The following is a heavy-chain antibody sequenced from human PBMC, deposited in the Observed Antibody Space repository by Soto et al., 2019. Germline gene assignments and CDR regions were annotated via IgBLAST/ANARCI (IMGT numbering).Heavy chain of an antibody. CDR2: INAGNGNT. D-gene: IGHD2-15*01. J-gene: IGHJ6*03. Sequence: ASVKVSCKASGYTFNSYAMHWVRQAPGQRLEWMGWINAGNGNTKYSQKFQGRVTITRDTSASTAYMELSSLRSEDTAVYYCARGRGVAAIYYYYYMDVWGKGTTVTVSS. V-gene: IGHV1-3*01. CDR1: GYTFNSYA. CDR3: ARGRGVAAIYYYYYMDV.